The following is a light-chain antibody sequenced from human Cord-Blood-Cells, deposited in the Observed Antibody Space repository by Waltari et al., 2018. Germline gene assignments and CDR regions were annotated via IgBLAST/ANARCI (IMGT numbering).Light chain of an antibody. Sequence: QSVLTQPPSVSGAPGQRVTISCTGSSSNIGAGYDEHRYQQLPGTAPKLLIYGNSNRPSGVPDRFSGSKSGTSASLAITGLQAEDEADYYCQSYDSSLSGVVFGGGTKLTVL. CDR3: QSYDSSLSGVV. CDR1: SSNIGAGYD. CDR2: GNS. V-gene: IGLV1-40*01. J-gene: IGLJ2*01.